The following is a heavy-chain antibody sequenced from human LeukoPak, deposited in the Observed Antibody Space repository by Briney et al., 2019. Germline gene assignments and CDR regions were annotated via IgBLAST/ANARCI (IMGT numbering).Heavy chain of an antibody. D-gene: IGHD1-26*01. CDR2: IIPIFGTA. J-gene: IGHJ3*02. CDR1: GGTFSSYA. Sequence: SVKVSCKASGGTFSSYAISWVRQAPGQGLGWMGGIIPIFGTANYAQKFQGRVTITADESTSTAYMELSSLRSEDTAVYYCARLVGLLGDAFDIWGQGTMVTVSS. V-gene: IGHV1-69*01. CDR3: ARLVGLLGDAFDI.